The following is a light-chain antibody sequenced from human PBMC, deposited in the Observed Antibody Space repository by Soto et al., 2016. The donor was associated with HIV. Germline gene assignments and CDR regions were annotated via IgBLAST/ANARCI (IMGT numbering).Light chain of an antibody. CDR2: DDS. J-gene: IGLJ2*01. CDR1: NIGSKS. Sequence: SYELTQSPSVSVAPGKTARIACGGNNIGSKSVHWYQQKPGQAPVLVVYDDSDRPSGIPERFSGSDSGNSATLTISRVEAGDEADYYRQVWDSSSDVVFGGGTKLTVL. CDR3: QVWDSSSDVV. V-gene: IGLV3-21*03.